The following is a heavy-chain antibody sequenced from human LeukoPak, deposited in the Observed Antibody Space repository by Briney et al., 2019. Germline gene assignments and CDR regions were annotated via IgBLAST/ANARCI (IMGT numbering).Heavy chain of an antibody. CDR1: GFTFSTYA. CDR3: AKDRSQDKDNWNPHFDY. V-gene: IGHV3-23*01. J-gene: IGHJ4*02. Sequence: PGGSLRLSCAASGFTFSTYAMGWVRQAPGKGLEWVSGISGSGGSTYYADSVKGRFTFSRDNSRNTLYLQMNSLRAEDTAVYYCAKDRSQDKDNWNPHFDYWGQGTLVTVSS. D-gene: IGHD1-20*01. CDR2: ISGSGGST.